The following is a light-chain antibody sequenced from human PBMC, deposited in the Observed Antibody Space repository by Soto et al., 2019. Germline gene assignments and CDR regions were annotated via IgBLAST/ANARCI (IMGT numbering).Light chain of an antibody. V-gene: IGKV1-5*01. CDR3: QQYNSYSRT. J-gene: IGKJ1*01. Sequence: DIQMTQSPSTLSASVGDRVTITCRASQSISGWLAWYQQKPGTAPKLLIYEASNLESGVPSRFSGSGSGTDFTLTISSLQPDDFATYYCQQYNSYSRTFGQGTKVDI. CDR1: QSISGW. CDR2: EAS.